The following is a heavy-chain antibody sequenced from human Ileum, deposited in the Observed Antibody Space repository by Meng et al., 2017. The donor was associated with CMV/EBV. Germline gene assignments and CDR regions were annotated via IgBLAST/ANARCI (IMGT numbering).Heavy chain of an antibody. CDR2: IYHSGST. D-gene: IGHD3-22*01. Sequence: SISSRNWWSWVRQPPGKGLEWIGEIYHSGSTNYNPSLKSRVTISVDKSKNQFSLKLSSVTAADTAVYYCASRNYYDSSGYPHYFDYWGQGTLVTVSS. CDR3: ASRNYYDSSGYPHYFDY. J-gene: IGHJ4*02. V-gene: IGHV4-4*02. CDR1: SISSRNW.